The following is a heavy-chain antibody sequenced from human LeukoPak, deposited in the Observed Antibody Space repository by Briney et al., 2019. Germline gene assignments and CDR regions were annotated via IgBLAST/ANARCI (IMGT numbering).Heavy chain of an antibody. CDR2: ISKNGDDT. Sequence: PGGSLRLSCSASGFTFSDYPMHWVRQTPGKGLEYVSAISKNGDDTYYADSVKGRFTISRDNSKNTLYLQMSSPRTEDAAVFYCVQVGSNYYLNWGQGTLVIVSS. V-gene: IGHV3-64D*06. J-gene: IGHJ4*02. D-gene: IGHD4-11*01. CDR3: VQVGSNYYLN. CDR1: GFTFSDYP.